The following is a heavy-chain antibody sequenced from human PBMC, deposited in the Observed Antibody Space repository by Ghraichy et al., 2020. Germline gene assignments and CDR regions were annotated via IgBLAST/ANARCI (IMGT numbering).Heavy chain of an antibody. D-gene: IGHD6-19*01. J-gene: IGHJ5*02. V-gene: IGHV4-59*08. CDR2: IYYSGST. CDR3: ARLYPARGPQWLVRLKRFGWFDP. Sequence: SETLSLTCTVSGGSISSYYWSWIRQPPGKGLEWIGYIYYSGSTNYNPSLKSRVTISVDTSKNQFSLKLSSVTAADTAVYYCARLYPARGPQWLVRLKRFGWFDPWGQGTLVTVSS. CDR1: GGSISSYY.